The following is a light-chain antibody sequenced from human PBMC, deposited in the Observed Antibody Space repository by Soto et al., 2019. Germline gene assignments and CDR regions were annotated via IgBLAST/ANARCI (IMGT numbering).Light chain of an antibody. Sequence: QSVLTQPRSVSGSPGQSLTISCTGTSSDVGGYNYVSWYQQHPGKAPKLMIYDVTKRPSGVPDRFSGSKSGNTASLTISGLQAEDEGDYYCCSHAGSYTYVFGTGTKVPVL. V-gene: IGLV2-11*01. CDR2: DVT. J-gene: IGLJ1*01. CDR3: CSHAGSYTYV. CDR1: SSDVGGYNY.